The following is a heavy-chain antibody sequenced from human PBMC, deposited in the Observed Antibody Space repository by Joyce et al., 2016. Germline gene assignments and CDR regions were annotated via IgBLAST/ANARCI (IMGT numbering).Heavy chain of an antibody. V-gene: IGHV3-30*04. D-gene: IGHD1-14*01. Sequence: QVKLVESGGGVVQPGRSLRLSCAASGVTFSGHSMHWVRQAPGKGVDWVAIISYGGKNTYYGDSMKGRFTISRDKSKNTVYLQVDSLRTEDTAVYYCARDGPKTTWDPGYYFDFWGQGTLVTVSS. CDR1: GVTFSGHS. CDR3: ARDGPKTTWDPGYYFDF. J-gene: IGHJ4*02. CDR2: ISYGGKNT.